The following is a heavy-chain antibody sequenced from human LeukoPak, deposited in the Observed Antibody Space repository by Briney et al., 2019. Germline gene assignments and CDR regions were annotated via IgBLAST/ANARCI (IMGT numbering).Heavy chain of an antibody. Sequence: SETLSLTCTVSGGSISGYYWNWIRQPPGKGLEWIGFMYYGGTTNYNPSLKSRITISGDTARNQFSLKLRSVTAADTAVYYCARLYDYGGKNFDLWGRGTLVTVSS. CDR3: ARLYDYGGKNFDL. CDR2: MYYGGTT. J-gene: IGHJ2*01. V-gene: IGHV4-59*01. CDR1: GGSISGYY. D-gene: IGHD4-23*01.